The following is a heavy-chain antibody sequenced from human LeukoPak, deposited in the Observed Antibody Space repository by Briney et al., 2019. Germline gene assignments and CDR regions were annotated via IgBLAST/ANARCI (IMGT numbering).Heavy chain of an antibody. D-gene: IGHD3-10*01. J-gene: IGHJ4*02. CDR2: ISHSGSA. CDR3: ARVLLVRGDPGPFDY. V-gene: IGHV4-4*02. Sequence: TSETLSLTCAVSGDSITSSNWWSWVRQTPGKGLEWIGEISHSGSANYNPSLKSRVTISVDTSKNQFSLKLTSVTAADTAVYYCARVLLVRGDPGPFDYWGQGTLVTVSS. CDR1: GDSITSSNW.